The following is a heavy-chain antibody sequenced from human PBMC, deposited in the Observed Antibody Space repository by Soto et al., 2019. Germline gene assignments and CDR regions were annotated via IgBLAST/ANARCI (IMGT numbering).Heavy chain of an antibody. D-gene: IGHD3-16*01. CDR2: ISGSGGST. Sequence: EVQLLESGGGLVQPGGSLRLSCAASGFTFSSYAMSWVRQAPGKGLEWVSAISGSGGSTYYADSVKGRFTISRDNSKKTLEVQMKSLRAEARAVSYCARLGGEVWGQGTTVTVSS. CDR1: GFTFSSYA. V-gene: IGHV3-23*01. J-gene: IGHJ6*02. CDR3: ARLGGEV.